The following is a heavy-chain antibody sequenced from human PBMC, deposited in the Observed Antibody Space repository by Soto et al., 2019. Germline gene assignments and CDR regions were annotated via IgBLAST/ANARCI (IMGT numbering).Heavy chain of an antibody. CDR1: GYSFTSYW. J-gene: IGHJ6*02. D-gene: IGHD3-22*01. V-gene: IGHV5-51*01. CDR3: ARHAWGRSGSYSYATDV. Sequence: GESLKISCKGSGYSFTSYWIGWVRQMPGKGLEWMGIIYPGDSDTRYSPSFQGQVTISADKSISTAYLQWSSLKASDTAMYYCARHAWGRSGSYSYATDVWGQATTVTVSS. CDR2: IYPGDSDT.